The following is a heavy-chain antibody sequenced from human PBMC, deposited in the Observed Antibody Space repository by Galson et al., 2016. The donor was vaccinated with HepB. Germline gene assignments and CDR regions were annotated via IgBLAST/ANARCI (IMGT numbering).Heavy chain of an antibody. Sequence: SETLFLTCAISGDSLSSNVAAWFWIRQSPSRGLEWLGRTYYRSKWYYDYAVSVKSRVAINVDTSKNQFSLRLNFVTPEDTAIYYCATGTAAGTAFRYWGQGTLVTVSS. D-gene: IGHD6-13*01. CDR1: GDSLSSNVAA. J-gene: IGHJ4*02. CDR2: TYYRSKWYY. V-gene: IGHV6-1*01. CDR3: ATGTAAGTAFRY.